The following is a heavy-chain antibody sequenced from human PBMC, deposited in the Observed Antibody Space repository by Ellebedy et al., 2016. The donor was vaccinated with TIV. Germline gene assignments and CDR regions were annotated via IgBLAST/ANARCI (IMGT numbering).Heavy chain of an antibody. CDR1: GFTFSGYY. J-gene: IGHJ6*02. V-gene: IGHV3-11*04. D-gene: IGHD3-3*01. CDR2: ISYSGDLM. CDR3: ARDLSATTIFGVVSTWGGWTAFGYGMDV. Sequence: PGGSLRLSCAASGFTFSGYYMSWFRQAPGKGPEWVSYISYSGDLMYYADSVKGRFTISRDNSKNTLYLQMHSLGAEATAVYYCARDLSATTIFGVVSTWGGWTAFGYGMDVWGQGTTVTVSS.